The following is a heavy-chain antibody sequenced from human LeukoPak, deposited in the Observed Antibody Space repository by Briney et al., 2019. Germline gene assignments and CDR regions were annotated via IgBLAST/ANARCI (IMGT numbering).Heavy chain of an antibody. J-gene: IGHJ4*02. V-gene: IGHV3-21*01. CDR3: ARGGAMIVLDY. Sequence: GGPLRLSCAASGFTFSSYSMNWVRQAPGKGLEWVSSISSSSSYIYYADSVKGRFTISRDNAKNSLYLQMNSLRAEDTAVYYCARGGAMIVLDYWGQGTLVTVSS. CDR1: GFTFSSYS. CDR2: ISSSSSYI. D-gene: IGHD3-22*01.